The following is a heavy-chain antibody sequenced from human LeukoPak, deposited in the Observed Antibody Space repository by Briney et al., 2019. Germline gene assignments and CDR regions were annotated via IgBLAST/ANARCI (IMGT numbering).Heavy chain of an antibody. Sequence: PSETLSLTCAVYGGSFSGYYWSWIRQPPGKGLEWIGEINHSGSTNYNPSLKSRVTISVGTSKNQFSLKLSSVTAADTAVYYCASLHDFWSGYLRTYYYMDVWGKGTTVTVSS. V-gene: IGHV4-34*01. D-gene: IGHD3-3*01. CDR1: GGSFSGYY. CDR3: ASLHDFWSGYLRTYYYMDV. J-gene: IGHJ6*03. CDR2: INHSGST.